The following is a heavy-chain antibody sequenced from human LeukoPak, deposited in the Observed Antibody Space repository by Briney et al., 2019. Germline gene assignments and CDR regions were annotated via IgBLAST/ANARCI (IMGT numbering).Heavy chain of an antibody. CDR1: GVTFSNYS. J-gene: IGHJ5*02. D-gene: IGHD3-3*01. CDR3: ARDYEDGFDP. CDR2: ISSSSSTM. V-gene: IGHV3-48*04. Sequence: GGSLRLPCAASGVTFSNYSMNWVRQAPGKGLEWVSYISSSSSTMYYPDSVRGRFTISRDNAKNSLYLQMNSLRAEDTAVYYCARDYEDGFDPWGQGTLVTVSS.